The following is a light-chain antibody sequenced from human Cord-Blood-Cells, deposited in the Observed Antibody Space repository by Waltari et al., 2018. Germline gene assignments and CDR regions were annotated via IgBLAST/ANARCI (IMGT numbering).Light chain of an antibody. CDR3: AAWDDSLSGVV. CDR2: RNN. V-gene: IGLV1-47*01. CDR1: SSNIGSNY. Sequence: QSVLTQPPSASGTPGQRVTISCSGSSSNIGSNYVYWYQQLPGTAPKLLIYRNNQRPSGVPDGFSGSKSGTSASLAISGLRSEDEADYYWAAWDDSLSGVVFGGGSKLTVL. J-gene: IGLJ2*01.